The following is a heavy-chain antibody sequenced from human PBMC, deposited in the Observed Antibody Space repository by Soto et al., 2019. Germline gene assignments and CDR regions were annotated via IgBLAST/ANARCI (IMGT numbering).Heavy chain of an antibody. CDR2: FYHNGAT. J-gene: IGHJ5*02. CDR3: ARIYYYDTQPRMFDP. CDR1: GGSITSVDYY. V-gene: IGHV4-30-4*01. D-gene: IGHD3-22*01. Sequence: SETLSLTCTVSGGSITSVDYYWSWLRQSPGKGPEWIGFFYHNGATDYNPSLARRATISADTSKNQFSLRLTSVTAADTAVYYCARIYYYDTQPRMFDPWGQGTLVTVSS.